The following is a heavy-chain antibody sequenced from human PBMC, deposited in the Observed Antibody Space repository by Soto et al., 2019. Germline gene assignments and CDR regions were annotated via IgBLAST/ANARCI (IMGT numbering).Heavy chain of an antibody. CDR3: ARVGSSIAAQIRHYYYGMDV. J-gene: IGHJ6*02. CDR1: GGTFSSYA. D-gene: IGHD6-6*01. CDR2: IIPIFGTA. Sequence: GASVKVSCKASGGTFSSYAISWVRQAPGQGLEWVGGIIPIFGTANYAQKFQGRVTITADESTSTAYMELSSLRSEDTAVYYCARVGSSIAAQIRHYYYGMDVWGQGTTVTVSS. V-gene: IGHV1-69*13.